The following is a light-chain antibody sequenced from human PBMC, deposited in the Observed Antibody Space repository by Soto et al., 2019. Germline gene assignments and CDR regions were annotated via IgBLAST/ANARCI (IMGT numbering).Light chain of an antibody. CDR3: GQFVSSPPRT. V-gene: IGKV3-20*01. CDR1: QSLSSAF. CDR2: GVS. J-gene: IGKJ1*01. Sequence: EIVLTQSPGTLSLSPGEKATLSCRASQSLSSAFLAWYQQKPGQAPRLLIYGVSNRATGIPDRFSGSGSGTDFILTISRLEPEDFALYYCGQFVSSPPRTFGQGTKVAIK.